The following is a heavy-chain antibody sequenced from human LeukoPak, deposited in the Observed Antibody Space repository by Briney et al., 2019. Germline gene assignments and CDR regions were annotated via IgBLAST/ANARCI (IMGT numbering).Heavy chain of an antibody. V-gene: IGHV3-23*01. D-gene: IGHD4-17*01. CDR1: GFTFSSYV. CDR3: AKDRRPTVSSIDY. CDR2: ISINGGST. Sequence: PGGSLRLSCAASGFTFSSYVMNWVRQAPGKGLEWVSSISINGGSTYYADSVKGRFTISRANSKNTLYLQMSSLRAEDTAVYYCAKDRRPTVSSIDYWGQGTLVTVSS. J-gene: IGHJ4*02.